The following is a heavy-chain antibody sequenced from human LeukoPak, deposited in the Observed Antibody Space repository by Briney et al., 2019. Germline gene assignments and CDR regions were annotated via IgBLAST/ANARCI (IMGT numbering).Heavy chain of an antibody. Sequence: PGGSLRLSCEASGFTFRSYSMNWVRQAPGKGLVWVSRINSDGTTTNYADSVKGRFTTSRDNAKNTLYLQMNSLRVEDTAVYYCESYYYGMVVWGQGTTVTVSS. CDR3: ESYYYGMVV. J-gene: IGHJ6*02. CDR1: GFTFRSYS. CDR2: INSDGTTT. V-gene: IGHV3-74*01.